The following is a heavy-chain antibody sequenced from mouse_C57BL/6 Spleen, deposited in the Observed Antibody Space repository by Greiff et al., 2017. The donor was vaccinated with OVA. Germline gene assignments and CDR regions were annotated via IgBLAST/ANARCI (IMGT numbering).Heavy chain of an antibody. CDR2: ISNGGGST. D-gene: IGHD4-1*01. CDR3: ARHRGPLTGTFDY. V-gene: IGHV5-12*01. Sequence: EVQLVESGGGLVQPGGSLKLSCAASGFTFSDYYMYWVRQTPEKRLEWVAYISNGGGSTYYPDTVKGRFTISRDNAKNTLYLQMSRLKSEDTAMYYCARHRGPLTGTFDYWGQGTTLTVSS. J-gene: IGHJ2*01. CDR1: GFTFSDYY.